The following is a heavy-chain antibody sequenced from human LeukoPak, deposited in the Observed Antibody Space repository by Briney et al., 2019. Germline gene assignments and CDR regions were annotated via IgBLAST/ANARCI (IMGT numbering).Heavy chain of an antibody. V-gene: IGHV1-2*02. J-gene: IGHJ4*02. CDR3: ARDNRYSITMVRGGPYFDY. CDR2: INPNSGGT. Sequence: GASVKVSCKASGYTFTGYYMHWVRQAPGQGLEWMGWINPNSGGTNYAQKFQGRVTMTRDTSISTAYMELSRLRSDDTAAYYCARDNRYSITMVRGGPYFDYWGQGTLVTVSS. D-gene: IGHD3-10*01. CDR1: GYTFTGYY.